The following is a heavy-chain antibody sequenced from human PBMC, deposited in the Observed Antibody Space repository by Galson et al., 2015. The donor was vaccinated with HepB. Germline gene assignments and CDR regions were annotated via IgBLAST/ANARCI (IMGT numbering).Heavy chain of an antibody. J-gene: IGHJ2*01. Sequence: SLRLSCAASGFTFSWYWMTWVRQAPGKGLEWVADIKQDGSENYYVDSVKGRFFISRDNAKNSLFLQMNSLNADDTAVYFCARDRDSAAGTPRHFDLWGRGTLVIVSS. CDR2: IKQDGSEN. D-gene: IGHD6-13*01. CDR3: ARDRDSAAGTPRHFDL. CDR1: GFTFSWYW. V-gene: IGHV3-7*01.